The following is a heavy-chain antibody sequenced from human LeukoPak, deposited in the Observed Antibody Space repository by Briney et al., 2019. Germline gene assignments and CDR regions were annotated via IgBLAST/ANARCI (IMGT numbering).Heavy chain of an antibody. CDR2: IYHSGST. V-gene: IGHV4-39*01. Sequence: SETLSLTCTVSGGSISSSSYYWGWIRQPPGKGLEWIGSIYHSGSTYYNPSLKSRVTISVDTSKNHFSLKLSSVTAADTAVYYCVSGTLYDILTGYYLGGMDVWGQGTTVTVSS. CDR3: VSGTLYDILTGYYLGGMDV. J-gene: IGHJ6*02. CDR1: GGSISSSSYY. D-gene: IGHD3-9*01.